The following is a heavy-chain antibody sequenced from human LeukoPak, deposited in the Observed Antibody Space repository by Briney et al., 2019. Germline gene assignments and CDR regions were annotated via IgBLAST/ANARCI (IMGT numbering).Heavy chain of an antibody. D-gene: IGHD3-10*01. CDR3: ATERSGSYYNGDAAFDI. V-gene: IGHV1-24*01. J-gene: IGHJ3*02. Sequence: ASVKVSCKASGYTLTELSMHWLRQAPGKGLEWMGGFDPEDGETIYAQKFQGRVTMTEDTSTDTAYMELSSLRSEDTAVYYCATERSGSYYNGDAAFDIWGQGTMVTVSS. CDR1: GYTLTELS. CDR2: FDPEDGET.